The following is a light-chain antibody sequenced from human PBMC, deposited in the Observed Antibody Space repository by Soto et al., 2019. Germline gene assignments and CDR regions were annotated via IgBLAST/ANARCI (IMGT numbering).Light chain of an antibody. J-gene: IGLJ1*01. V-gene: IGLV2-11*01. Sequence: QSALTQPRSVSGSPGQSVTISCTGTSSDVGGYNYVSWYQQHPGKAPKVMIYDVSERPSGVPDRFSGSKSGNTASLTISGLQAEDEADYYCCSYAGSPRYVFGPVTKVTVL. CDR2: DVS. CDR1: SSDVGGYNY. CDR3: CSYAGSPRYV.